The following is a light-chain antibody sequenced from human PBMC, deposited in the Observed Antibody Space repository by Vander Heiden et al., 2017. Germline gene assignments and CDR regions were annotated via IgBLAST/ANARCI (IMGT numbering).Light chain of an antibody. J-gene: IGLJ1*01. CDR2: DVS. V-gene: IGLV2-11*01. CDR1: SSDVGGYNY. CDR3: CSYAGSYTYV. Sequence: SALTQPRSVSGSPGRSVTISCTGTSSDVGGYNYVSWYQQHPGKAPKLMIYDVSKRPSGVPDRFSGSKSGNTASLTISGRQAEDEADYYCCSYAGSYTYVFGTGTKVTVL.